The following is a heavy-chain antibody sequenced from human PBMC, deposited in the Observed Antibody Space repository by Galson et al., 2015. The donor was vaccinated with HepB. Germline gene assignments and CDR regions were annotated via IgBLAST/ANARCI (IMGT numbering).Heavy chain of an antibody. CDR2: IYYSGST. CDR3: ASPIAAAGRRFAVVVSFQH. J-gene: IGHJ1*01. Sequence: SETLSLTCTVSGGSISSSSYYWGWIRQPPGTGLEWIGSIYYSGSTYYNPSLKSRVTISVDTSKNQFSLKLGSVTAADTAVYYCASPIAAAGRRFAVVVSFQHWGQGTLVTVSS. D-gene: IGHD6-13*01. CDR1: GGSISSSSYY. V-gene: IGHV4-39*01.